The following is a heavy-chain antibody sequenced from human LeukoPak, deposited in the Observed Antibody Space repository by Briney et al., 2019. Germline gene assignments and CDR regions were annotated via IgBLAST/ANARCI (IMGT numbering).Heavy chain of an antibody. D-gene: IGHD3-9*01. V-gene: IGHV3-64D*06. Sequence: GGSLRLSCSASGFTFSSYAMHWVRQAPGKGLEYVSAISSNGGSTYYADSVKGRFTISRDNSKNTLYLQISSLRAEDTAVYYCVSRYFDWSYNYYGMDVWGKGTTVTVSS. J-gene: IGHJ6*04. CDR1: GFTFSSYA. CDR3: VSRYFDWSYNYYGMDV. CDR2: ISSNGGST.